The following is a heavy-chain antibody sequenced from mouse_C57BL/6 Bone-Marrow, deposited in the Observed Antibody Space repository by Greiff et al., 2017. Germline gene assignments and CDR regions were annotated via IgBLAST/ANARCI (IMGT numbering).Heavy chain of an antibody. Sequence: QVQLQQPGAELVKPGASVKVSCKASGYTFTSYWMHWVKQRPGQGLEWIGRIHPSDSETNYNQKFKGKATLTVDKSSSTAYMQLSSLTSEDAAVYYCAMGATVVATDFDVWGTGTTVTVSS. D-gene: IGHD1-1*01. CDR3: AMGATVVATDFDV. CDR2: IHPSDSET. J-gene: IGHJ1*03. V-gene: IGHV1-74*01. CDR1: GYTFTSYW.